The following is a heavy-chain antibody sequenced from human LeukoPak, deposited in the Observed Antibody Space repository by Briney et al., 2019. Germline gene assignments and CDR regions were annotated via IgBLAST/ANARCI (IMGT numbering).Heavy chain of an antibody. D-gene: IGHD3-22*01. CDR1: GFTFSSYG. V-gene: IGHV3-30*03. CDR2: VSDDGSNK. CDR3: ARAPMSYDSSGFGGAFDI. J-gene: IGHJ3*02. Sequence: GGSLRLSCAASGFTFSSYGMHWVRQAPGKGLGWVTVVSDDGSNKYFADSVKGRFSISRDNSKNTMYLQMNSLRAEDTAMYYCARAPMSYDSSGFGGAFDIWGQGTMVTVSS.